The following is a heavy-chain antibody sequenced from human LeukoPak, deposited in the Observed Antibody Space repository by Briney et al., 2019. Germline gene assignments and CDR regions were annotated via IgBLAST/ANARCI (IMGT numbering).Heavy chain of an antibody. CDR3: ARLGHYDILTGPSDY. CDR1: GYSFTSYW. D-gene: IGHD3-9*01. J-gene: IGHJ4*02. V-gene: IGHV5-10-1*01. Sequence: GESLKISCKGSGYSFTSYWISWVRQMPGKGLEWMGRIDPSDSYTNYSPSFQGHVTISADKSISTAYLQWSSLKASDTAMYYCARLGHYDILTGPSDYWGQGTLVTVSS. CDR2: IDPSDSYT.